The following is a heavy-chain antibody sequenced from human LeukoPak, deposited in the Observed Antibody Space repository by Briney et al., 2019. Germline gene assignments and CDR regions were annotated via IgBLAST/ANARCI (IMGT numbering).Heavy chain of an antibody. D-gene: IGHD6-19*01. Sequence: GGSLRLPCAASGFTFSSYSMNWVRQAPGKGLEWVSSISSSSSYIYYADSVKGRFTISRDNAKNSLYLQMNSLRAEDTAVYYCALGFSSGSDYWGQGTLVTVSS. V-gene: IGHV3-21*04. CDR3: ALGFSSGSDY. CDR1: GFTFSSYS. CDR2: ISSSSSYI. J-gene: IGHJ4*02.